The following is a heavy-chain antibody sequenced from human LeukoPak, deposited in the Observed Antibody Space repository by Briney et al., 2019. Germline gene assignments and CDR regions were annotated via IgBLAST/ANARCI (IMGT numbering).Heavy chain of an antibody. J-gene: IGHJ6*02. CDR2: IYSGGST. Sequence: PGGSLRLSCAASGFTFSSNYMSWVRQAPGKGLEWVSVIYSGGSTYYAGSVKGRFTISRDNSKNTLYLQMNSLRAEDTAVYYCARGMDSSGWIDYYYYGMDVWGQGTTVTVSS. CDR3: ARGMDSSGWIDYYYYGMDV. V-gene: IGHV3-53*01. CDR1: GFTFSSNY. D-gene: IGHD6-19*01.